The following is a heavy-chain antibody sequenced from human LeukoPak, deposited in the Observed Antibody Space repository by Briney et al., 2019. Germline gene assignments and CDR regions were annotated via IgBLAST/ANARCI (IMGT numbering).Heavy chain of an antibody. D-gene: IGHD4-11*01. CDR3: AKGLYSNLLGFDY. Sequence: SGGSLRLSCAASGFTFDDYAMYWVRQAPGKGLEWVSGISWNSGSIGYADSVKGRFTISRDNAKNSLYLQMNSLRAEDMALYYCAKGLYSNLLGFDYCGQGTLVTVSS. J-gene: IGHJ4*02. V-gene: IGHV3-9*03. CDR1: GFTFDDYA. CDR2: ISWNSGSI.